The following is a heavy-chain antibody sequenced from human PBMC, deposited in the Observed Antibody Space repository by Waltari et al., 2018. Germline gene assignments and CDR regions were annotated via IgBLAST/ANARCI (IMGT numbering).Heavy chain of an antibody. V-gene: IGHV1-69*14. CDR1: GGTFSSYA. Sequence: QVQLVQSGAEVKKPGSSVKVSCKASGGTFSSYAISWVRQAPGQRLEWMGGIIPIFGTANYAQKFQGRVTITADKSTSTAYMELSSLRSEDTAVYYCARGGYSSSWRQYYFDYWGQGTLVTVSS. D-gene: IGHD6-13*01. CDR3: ARGGYSSSWRQYYFDY. CDR2: IIPIFGTA. J-gene: IGHJ4*02.